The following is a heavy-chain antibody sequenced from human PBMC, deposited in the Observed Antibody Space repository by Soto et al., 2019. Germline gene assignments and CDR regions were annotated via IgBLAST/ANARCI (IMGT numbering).Heavy chain of an antibody. CDR3: ARSHSPIVVVPAAKGWVYSSSSHFDY. CDR2: INPNSGGT. D-gene: IGHD2-2*01. J-gene: IGHJ4*02. CDR1: GYTFTGYY. V-gene: IGHV1-2*02. Sequence: ASVKVSCKASGYTFTGYYMHWVRQAPGQGLEWMGWINPNSGGTNYAQKFQGRVTMTRDTSISTAYMELSRLRSDDTAVYYCARSHSPIVVVPAAKGWVYSSSSHFDYWGQGTLVTVSS.